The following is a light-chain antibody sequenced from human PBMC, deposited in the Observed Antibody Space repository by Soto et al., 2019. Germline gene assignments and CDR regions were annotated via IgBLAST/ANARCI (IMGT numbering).Light chain of an antibody. CDR2: GAS. CDR3: QQYGTSLGAT. Sequence: EIVLTQSPGTLSLSPGERATLSCRASQSVSSSYLAWYQQKPGQAPRLLIYGASSRATGIPDRFSGSGSGTGFTLTISRLEPEDFAVYYCQQYGTSLGATFGPGTKVDIK. CDR1: QSVSSSY. V-gene: IGKV3-20*01. J-gene: IGKJ3*01.